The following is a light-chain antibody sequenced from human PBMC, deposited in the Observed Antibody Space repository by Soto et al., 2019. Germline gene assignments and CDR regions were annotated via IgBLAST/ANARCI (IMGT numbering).Light chain of an antibody. CDR3: AVWDGSLNARV. CDR2: NND. J-gene: IGLJ3*02. V-gene: IGLV1-44*01. Sequence: QSVLTQPPSASATPGQGVTISCSGSSSNIGRDAVTWYQQLPGSAPKLLIYNNDQRPSGVPDRFSGSRSGTSASLAISGLQSEDEADYHCAVWDGSLNARVFGGGTKLTVL. CDR1: SSNIGRDA.